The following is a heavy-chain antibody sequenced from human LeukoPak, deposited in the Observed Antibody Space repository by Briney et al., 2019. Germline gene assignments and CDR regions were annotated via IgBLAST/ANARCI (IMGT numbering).Heavy chain of an antibody. Sequence: GGSLRPSCAASGFTFSSSAMHWVRQAPGKGLEWVAVISFDESNKYYADSVKGRFTISRDNSKNTLYLQMNSLRAEDTAVYYCARGTDTKPFWSGYWVDVWGQGTTVTVSS. D-gene: IGHD3-3*01. CDR1: GFTFSSSA. V-gene: IGHV3-30*03. J-gene: IGHJ6*02. CDR2: ISFDESNK. CDR3: ARGTDTKPFWSGYWVDV.